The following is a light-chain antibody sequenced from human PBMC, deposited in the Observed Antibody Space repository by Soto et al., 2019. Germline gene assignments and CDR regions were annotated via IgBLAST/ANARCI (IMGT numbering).Light chain of an antibody. CDR3: SSYAGRDTLGM. V-gene: IGLV2-11*01. J-gene: IGLJ3*02. CDR2: DVT. CDR1: SSDVGGYNF. Sequence: QSVLIQPRSVSGSPGQSVTISCTGTSSDVGGYNFVSWYQQHPGKVPRLMIYDVTKRPTWVPDRFSGSKSGNTASLTISGLLFEDEADYYCSSYAGRDTLGMFGGGTQLTVL.